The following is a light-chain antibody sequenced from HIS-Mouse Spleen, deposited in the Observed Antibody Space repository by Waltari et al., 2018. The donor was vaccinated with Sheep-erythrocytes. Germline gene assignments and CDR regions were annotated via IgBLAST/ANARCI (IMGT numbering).Light chain of an antibody. CDR1: QSISIG. CDR2: NGS. Sequence: DIQMTQSPSTLSASVVDRVTITSRASQSISIGLAWYQQRPGKAPKLLSYNGSSLESGVPSRFSGSGSGKEFTLNISSLQPDDFATYYCQQYNSYPLTFGGRTKVEIK. CDR3: QQYNSYPLT. V-gene: IGKV1-5*03. J-gene: IGKJ4*02.